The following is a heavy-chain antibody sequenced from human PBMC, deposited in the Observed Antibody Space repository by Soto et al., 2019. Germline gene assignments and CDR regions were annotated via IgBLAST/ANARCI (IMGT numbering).Heavy chain of an antibody. J-gene: IGHJ4*02. CDR2: ISGSGGST. CDR1: GFTFSSYA. Sequence: GGSLRLSCAASGFTFSSYAMSWVRQAPGKGLEWVSAISGSGGSTYYADSVKGRFTISRDKSKNTLYLQMNSLRAEDAAVYYGAKDRDCSSTSCYEGGEDYWGQGTLVTVSS. V-gene: IGHV3-23*01. D-gene: IGHD2-2*01. CDR3: AKDRDCSSTSCYEGGEDY.